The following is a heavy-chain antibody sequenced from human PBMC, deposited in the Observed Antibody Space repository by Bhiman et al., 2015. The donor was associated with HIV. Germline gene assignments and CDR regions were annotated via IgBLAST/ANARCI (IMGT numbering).Heavy chain of an antibody. CDR2: INQDGGEA. J-gene: IGHJ6*02. Sequence: EVQLVESGGGLVQPGGSLRLSCAASEFTFSDYWVNWVRQAPGKGLEWVANINQDGGEANYVDSVKGRFSLYRDNAKNSVYLQMNNLRAEDTAMYFCARIGLSTTYYFGSGSYSEAYGMDVWGQGTTVIVSS. V-gene: IGHV3-7*02. CDR1: EFTFSDYW. D-gene: IGHD3-10*01. CDR3: ARIGLSTTYYFGSGSYSEAYGMDV.